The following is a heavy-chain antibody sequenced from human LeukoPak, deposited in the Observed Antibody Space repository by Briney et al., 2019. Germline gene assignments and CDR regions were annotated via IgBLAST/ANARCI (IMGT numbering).Heavy chain of an antibody. CDR2: ISYDGSNK. CDR3: ARDGPDRGYYYYGMDV. J-gene: IGHJ6*02. D-gene: IGHD5-12*01. Sequence: GRSLRLSCAASGITFSSYAMHWVRQAPGKGLEWVAVISYDGSNKYYADSVKGRFTISRDNSKNTLYPQMNSLRAEDTAVYYCARDGPDRGYYYYGMDVWGQGTTVTVSS. V-gene: IGHV3-30-3*01. CDR1: GITFSSYA.